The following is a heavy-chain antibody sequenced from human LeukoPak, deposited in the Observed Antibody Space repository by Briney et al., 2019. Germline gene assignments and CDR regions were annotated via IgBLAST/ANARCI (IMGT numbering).Heavy chain of an antibody. Sequence: QPGGSLRLSCAASGFIFSSYAMSWVRQAPGKGLEWVSTIGSSGDSTYYADSVKGRFTISRDSSKNTLYLQMNSLRAEDTAVYFCAKLGSSTVAFDHWGQGTLVTVSS. J-gene: IGHJ4*02. CDR2: IGSSGDST. CDR3: AKLGSSTVAFDH. V-gene: IGHV3-23*01. CDR1: GFIFSSYA. D-gene: IGHD6-6*01.